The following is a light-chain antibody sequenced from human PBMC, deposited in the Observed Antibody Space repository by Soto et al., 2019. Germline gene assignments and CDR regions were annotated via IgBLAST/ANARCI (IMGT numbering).Light chain of an antibody. Sequence: EILLTQSPATLSVSPAETATLSCRASQNVLSDLAWYQQKPGQAPRLLVYVATTRATDAPAKFRGRGSGTEFSLTICSLQSEDSATYYCQQYRSWSRPFGQGTKVDVK. CDR3: QQYRSWSRP. J-gene: IGKJ1*01. V-gene: IGKV3-15*01. CDR1: QNVLSD. CDR2: VAT.